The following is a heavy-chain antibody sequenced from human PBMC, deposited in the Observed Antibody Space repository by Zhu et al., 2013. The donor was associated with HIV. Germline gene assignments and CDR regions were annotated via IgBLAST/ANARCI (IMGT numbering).Heavy chain of an antibody. CDR3: ARDATYYYGSGSYYQGEYYYYGMDV. V-gene: IGHV1-69*01. CDR2: IIPIFGTA. D-gene: IGHD3-10*01. Sequence: QVQLVQSGAEVKKPGSSVKVSCKASGGTFSSYAISWVRQAPGQGLEWMGGIIPIFGTANYAQKFQGRVTITADESTSTAYMELSSLRSEDTAVYYCARDATYYYGSGSYYQGEYYYYGMDVVGERDTVTAPQ. CDR1: GGTFSSYA. J-gene: IGHJ6*04.